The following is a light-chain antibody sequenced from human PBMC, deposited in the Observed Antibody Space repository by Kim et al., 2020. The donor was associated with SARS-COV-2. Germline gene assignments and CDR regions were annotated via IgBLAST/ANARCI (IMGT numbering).Light chain of an antibody. CDR2: KDT. CDR1: ALPKQY. CDR3: QSADNSGSSWV. J-gene: IGLJ3*02. V-gene: IGLV3-25*03. Sequence: SYELTQPPSVSVSPGQTARITCSGDALPKQYAYWYQQKPGQAPVLVISKDTERPSGIPERFSGSSSGTTVTLTISGVQAEDEADYYCQSADNSGSSWVFGGGTQLTVL.